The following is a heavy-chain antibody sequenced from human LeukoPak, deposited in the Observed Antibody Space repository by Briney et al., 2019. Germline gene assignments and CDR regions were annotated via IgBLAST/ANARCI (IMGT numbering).Heavy chain of an antibody. CDR1: GFTFSSYA. CDR2: ISGSGGST. J-gene: IGHJ3*02. V-gene: IGHV3-23*01. CDR3: AKTYYYDSSGYYFDAFDI. D-gene: IGHD3-22*01. Sequence: GGSLRLSCAASGFTFSSYAMSRVRQAPGKGLEWVSAISGSGGSTYYADSVKGRFTISRDNSKNTLYLQMNSLRAEDTAVYYCAKTYYYDSSGYYFDAFDIRGQGTMVTVSS.